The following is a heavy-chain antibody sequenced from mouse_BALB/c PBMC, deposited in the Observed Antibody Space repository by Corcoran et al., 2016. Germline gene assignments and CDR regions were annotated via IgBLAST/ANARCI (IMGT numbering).Heavy chain of an antibody. CDR2: IDPANGNT. Sequence: EVQLQQSGAELVKPGASVKLSCTASGSNIKDTYMHWVKQRPEQGLEWIGRIDPANGNTKYDPKFQGKATITADTSSNTAYLQLSSLTSEDTAVYYCARDGTDYYAMDYWGQGTTVTVSS. V-gene: IGHV14-3*02. D-gene: IGHD3-3*01. CDR1: GSNIKDTY. J-gene: IGHJ4*01. CDR3: ARDGTDYYAMDY.